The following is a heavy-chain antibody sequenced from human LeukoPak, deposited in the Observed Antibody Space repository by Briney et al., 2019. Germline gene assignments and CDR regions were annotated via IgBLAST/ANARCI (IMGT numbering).Heavy chain of an antibody. V-gene: IGHV3-69-1*01. J-gene: IGHJ5*02. D-gene: IGHD5-24*01. Sequence: GGSLRLSCAASGFTFNDYFMSWVRQAPGKGLEWVSSISSSSYIYYADSVKGRFTISRDNAKNSLYLQMNSLRAEDTAVYYCARVKNRDGYNVGDWFDPWGQGTLVTVSS. CDR1: GFTFNDYF. CDR3: ARVKNRDGYNVGDWFDP. CDR2: ISSSSYI.